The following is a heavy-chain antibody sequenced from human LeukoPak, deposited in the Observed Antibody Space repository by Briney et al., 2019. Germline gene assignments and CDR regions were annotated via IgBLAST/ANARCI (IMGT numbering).Heavy chain of an antibody. CDR3: ARDQGTRIVVVPAYDYYYGMDV. D-gene: IGHD2-2*01. Sequence: GGSLRLSCAASGFTFSSYWMSWVRQAPGKGLEWVANIKQDGSEKYYVDSVKGRFTISRDNAKNSLYLQMNSLRAEDTAAYYCARDQGTRIVVVPAYDYYYGMDVWGKGTTVTVSS. J-gene: IGHJ6*04. CDR1: GFTFSSYW. V-gene: IGHV3-7*03. CDR2: IKQDGSEK.